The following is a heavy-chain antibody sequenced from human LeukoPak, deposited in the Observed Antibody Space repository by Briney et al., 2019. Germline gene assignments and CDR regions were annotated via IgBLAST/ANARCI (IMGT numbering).Heavy chain of an antibody. CDR2: ISRSGSTK. D-gene: IGHD6-13*01. V-gene: IGHV3-11*04. CDR1: GFTFSDYN. CDR3: ARERGGSSWRYYYYYYMDV. J-gene: IGHJ6*03. Sequence: GGSLRLSCAASGFTFSDYNMRWIRQAPGKGLEWVSSISRSGSTKYYADSVKGRFTISRDNSKNTLYLQMNSLRAEDTAVYYCARERGGSSWRYYYYYYMDVWGKGTTVTVSS.